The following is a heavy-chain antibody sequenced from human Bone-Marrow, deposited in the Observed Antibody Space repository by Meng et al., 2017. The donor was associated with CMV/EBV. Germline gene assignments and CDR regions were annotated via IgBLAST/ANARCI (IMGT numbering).Heavy chain of an antibody. J-gene: IGHJ6*02. CDR2: ISAYNGNT. CDR1: GYTFTSYG. V-gene: IGHV1-8*03. Sequence: ASVKVSCKASGYTFTSYGISWVRQAPGQGLEWMGWISAYNGNTGYAQKFQGRVTITRNTSISTAYMELSSLRSEDTAVYYCARGAGLGYCSSTSCSLPYYYYGMDVWGQGTTVTVSS. D-gene: IGHD2-2*01. CDR3: ARGAGLGYCSSTSCSLPYYYYGMDV.